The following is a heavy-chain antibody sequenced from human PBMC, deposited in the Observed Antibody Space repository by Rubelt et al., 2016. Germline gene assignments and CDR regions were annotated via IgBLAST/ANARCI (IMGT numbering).Heavy chain of an antibody. Sequence: GLEWVAVISYDGSNKYYADSVKGRFTISRDNSKNTLYLQMNSLRAEDTAVYYCARAVDTAMVIDYWGQGTLVTVSS. CDR3: ARAVDTAMVIDY. V-gene: IGHV3-30*04. D-gene: IGHD5-18*01. CDR2: ISYDGSNK. J-gene: IGHJ4*02.